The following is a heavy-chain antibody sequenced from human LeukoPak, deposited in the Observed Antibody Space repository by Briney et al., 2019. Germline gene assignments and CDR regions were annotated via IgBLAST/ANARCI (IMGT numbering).Heavy chain of an antibody. Sequence: SETLSLTCTVSGGSISSYYWSWIRQPPGKGLEWIGYIYYSGSTNYNPSLKSRVIISVGTSKNQFSLKLSSVTAADTDVYYCARSLGYSRSWYRWGYFDYWGQGTLVTVSS. D-gene: IGHD6-13*01. V-gene: IGHV4-59*01. CDR3: ARSLGYSRSWYRWGYFDY. CDR1: GGSISSYY. J-gene: IGHJ4*02. CDR2: IYYSGST.